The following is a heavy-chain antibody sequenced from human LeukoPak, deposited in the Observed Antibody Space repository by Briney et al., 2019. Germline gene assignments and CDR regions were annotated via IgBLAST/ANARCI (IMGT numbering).Heavy chain of an antibody. CDR2: IYDTGST. D-gene: IGHD3-22*01. J-gene: IGHJ3*02. CDR1: GYSISSGYY. V-gene: IGHV4-38-2*02. Sequence: PSETLSLTCSVSGYSISSGYYWGWIRQPPGKGLEWIGSIYDTGSTYYKSSLKSRVTISVDTSKNQFSLKLSSVTAADTAVYYCARHPLDYYDSSGYQGGSYAFDIWGQGTMVTVSS. CDR3: ARHPLDYYDSSGYQGGSYAFDI.